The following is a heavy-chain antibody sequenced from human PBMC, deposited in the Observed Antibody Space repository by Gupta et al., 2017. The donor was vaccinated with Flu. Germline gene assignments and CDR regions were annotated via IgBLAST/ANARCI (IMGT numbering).Heavy chain of an antibody. CDR1: GYTFIKYA. J-gene: IGHJ4*02. CDR3: ARDMSGGPPGFFNY. V-gene: IGHV1-3*01. Sequence: QVQLLQSGAEVKKPGASVKVSCKASGYTFIKYAINWVRQAPGQSLEWMGWIIAGDGNTKYSQKFQGRVTITRDTSATTAFMELNSLTSEDTAVYYCARDMSGGPPGFFNYWGQGTLVTVSS. CDR2: IIAGDGNT. D-gene: IGHD3-10*02.